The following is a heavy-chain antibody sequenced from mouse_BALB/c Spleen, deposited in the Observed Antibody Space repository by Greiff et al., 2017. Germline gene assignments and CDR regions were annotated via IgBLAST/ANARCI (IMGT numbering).Heavy chain of an antibody. D-gene: IGHD1-1*01. CDR2: INPSNGRT. V-gene: IGHV1S81*02. J-gene: IGHJ1*01. CDR3: ARDYYGSSYVGV. Sequence: QVQLQQPGDELVKPGASVKLSCKASGYTFTSYWMHWVKQRPGQGLEWIGEINPSNGRTNYNEKFKSKATLTVDKSSSTAYMQLSSLTSEDSAVYYCARDYYGSSYVGVWGAGTTVTVSS. CDR1: GYTFTSYW.